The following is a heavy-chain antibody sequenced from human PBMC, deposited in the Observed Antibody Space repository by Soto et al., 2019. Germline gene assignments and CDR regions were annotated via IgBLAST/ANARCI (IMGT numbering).Heavy chain of an antibody. CDR1: GASISGGGYY. Sequence: PAETLSLTCTVSGASISGGGYYWSWIRQHPGKGLEWIGYIYYSGSPYYIPSLKSRVSISVDTSKNQFSLKLSSVTAADTAVYYCARGGRWLQYWYFDLWGPGTLVTVSS. D-gene: IGHD5-12*01. CDR3: ARGGRWLQYWYFDL. CDR2: IYYSGSP. V-gene: IGHV4-31*03. J-gene: IGHJ2*01.